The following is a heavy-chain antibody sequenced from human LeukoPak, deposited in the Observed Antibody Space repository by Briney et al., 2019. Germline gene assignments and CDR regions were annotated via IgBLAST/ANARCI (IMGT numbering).Heavy chain of an antibody. V-gene: IGHV4-34*01. CDR3: ARGRAAMARPFDY. Sequence: PSETLSLTCAVYGGSFSGYYWSWIRQPPGKGLEWIGEINHSGSTNYNPSLKSRVTISVDTSKNQFSLKLSSVTAADTAVYYCARGRAAMARPFDYWGQGTPVTVSS. CDR2: INHSGST. CDR1: GGSFSGYY. J-gene: IGHJ4*02. D-gene: IGHD5-18*01.